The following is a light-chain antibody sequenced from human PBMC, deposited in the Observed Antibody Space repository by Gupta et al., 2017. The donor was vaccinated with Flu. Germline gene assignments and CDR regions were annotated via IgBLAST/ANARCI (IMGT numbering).Light chain of an antibody. V-gene: IGLV8-61*01. Sequence: TGTITCGLSSDSVATSYYHSWYQQTPGRAHRPLIYSTNSRSAGVPGRFSGSIRGNKAALTITGAKADEESDYYGVLYVSAGLYVFGTGTKVTVL. CDR2: STN. CDR1: SDSVATSYY. CDR3: VLYVSAGLYV. J-gene: IGLJ1*01.